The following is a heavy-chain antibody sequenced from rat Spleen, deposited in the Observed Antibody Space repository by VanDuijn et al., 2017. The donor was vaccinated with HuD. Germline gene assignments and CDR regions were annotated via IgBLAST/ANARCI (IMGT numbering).Heavy chain of an antibody. D-gene: IGHD1-11*01. CDR1: GFTFSNYN. Sequence: EVQLVESGGGLVQPGRSLKLSCAASGFTFSNYNMAWVRQAPKKGLEWVATIIYDGRGTYYRGSVTGRFTISRDNAKSTLYLQMDSLRSEDTATYYCTKHAVTTGVDYFDYWGQGTLVTVSS. J-gene: IGHJ3*01. CDR2: IIYDGRGT. V-gene: IGHV5-7*01. CDR3: TKHAVTTGVDYFDY.